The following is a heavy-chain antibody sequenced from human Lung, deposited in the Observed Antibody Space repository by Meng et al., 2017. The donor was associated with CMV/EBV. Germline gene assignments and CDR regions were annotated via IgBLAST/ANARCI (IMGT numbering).Heavy chain of an antibody. Sequence: SETLSLTCTGSGGSISSSSYYWGWIRQSPGKGLEWIGSIYYSGSTYYNPSLKSRVTISVDTSKNQFSLKLSSVTAADTAVYYCARGGYYYDSSGYYYPGGFDYWGQGTLVTVSS. CDR1: GGSISSSSYY. V-gene: IGHV4-39*07. CDR3: ARGGYYYDSSGYYYPGGFDY. CDR2: IYYSGST. D-gene: IGHD3-22*01. J-gene: IGHJ4*02.